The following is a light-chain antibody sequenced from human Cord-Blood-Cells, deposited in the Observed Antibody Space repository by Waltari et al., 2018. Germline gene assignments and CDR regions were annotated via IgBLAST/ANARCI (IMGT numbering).Light chain of an antibody. Sequence: QSALTQPASVSGSPGQSITIPCTGTSSDVGGYNYVSWYQQPPGKAPKLMIYDVSKRPSGVSNRFSGSKSGNTASLTISGLQAEDEADYYCSSYTSSLVVFGGGTKLTVL. CDR2: DVS. V-gene: IGLV2-14*01. J-gene: IGLJ2*01. CDR1: SSDVGGYNY. CDR3: SSYTSSLVV.